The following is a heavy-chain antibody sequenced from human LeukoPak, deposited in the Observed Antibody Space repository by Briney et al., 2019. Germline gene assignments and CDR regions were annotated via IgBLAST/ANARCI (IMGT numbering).Heavy chain of an antibody. J-gene: IGHJ5*02. D-gene: IGHD6-13*01. V-gene: IGHV4-31*03. CDR3: ARATGGAAAADFDP. Sequence: SETLSLTCTVSGGSISSGGYYWSWIRQHPGKGLEWIGFIYYSGSTYYNPSLKSRVTISIDTSKNQFSLKLSSVTAADTAVYYCARATGGAAAADFDPWGQGTLVTVSS. CDR2: IYYSGST. CDR1: GGSISSGGYY.